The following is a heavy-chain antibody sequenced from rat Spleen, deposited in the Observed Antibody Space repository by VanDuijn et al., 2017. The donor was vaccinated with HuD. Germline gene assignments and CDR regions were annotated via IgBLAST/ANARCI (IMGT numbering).Heavy chain of an antibody. CDR3: ATGRYHGYTSWYFDY. V-gene: IGHV5-29*01. Sequence: EVQLVESDGGLVQPGRSLELSCTASGFTFSDYYMAWVRQAPTKGLEWLATISYDGSSTYYRDSVKGRFTISRNNVKGTLYLQMDSLRSEDTATYFCATGRYHGYTSWYFDYWGQGVMVTVSS. D-gene: IGHD1-9*01. CDR1: GFTFSDYY. J-gene: IGHJ2*01. CDR2: ISYDGSST.